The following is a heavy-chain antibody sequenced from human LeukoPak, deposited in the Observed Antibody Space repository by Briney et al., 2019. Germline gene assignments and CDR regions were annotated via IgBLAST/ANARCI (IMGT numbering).Heavy chain of an antibody. Sequence: SETLSLTCTVSGGSISSYYWSWIRQPPGKGLEWIGYIYYSGSTYYNPSLKSRVTISADTSKSQFSLKLSSVTAADTAVYYCARVGPDRDYWGLGTLVTVSS. V-gene: IGHV4-59*12. D-gene: IGHD3-16*01. J-gene: IGHJ4*02. CDR1: GGSISSYY. CDR3: ARVGPDRDY. CDR2: IYYSGST.